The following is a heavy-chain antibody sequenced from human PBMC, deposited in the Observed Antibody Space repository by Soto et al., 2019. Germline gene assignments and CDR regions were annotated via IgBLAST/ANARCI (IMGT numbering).Heavy chain of an antibody. CDR3: ARDGGVASVYRMDV. CDR1: GYTLTDYY. V-gene: IGHV1-2*02. J-gene: IGHJ6*02. Sequence: QVHLVQSGAEVKRPGASVKVSCKASGYTLTDYYIHWVLQAPGQGLEWLGWINPNSGGTNYAQKFGGRVTLSRDTSISTSYLELGRLTTDDTAVYYCARDGGVASVYRMDVWGQGTTVSVSS. D-gene: IGHD5-12*01. CDR2: INPNSGGT.